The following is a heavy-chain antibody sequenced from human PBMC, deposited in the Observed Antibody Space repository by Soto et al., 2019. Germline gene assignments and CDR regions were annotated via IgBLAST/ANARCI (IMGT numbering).Heavy chain of an antibody. V-gene: IGHV3-23*01. J-gene: IGHJ3*02. CDR3: AHPRGYGVFDAYDI. CDR2: ISGSGGDT. Sequence: EVQLLESGGGLVQSGGSLRLSCVASGFTFSTYAMSWVRQAPGKGLEWISAISGSGGDTYYAGSVKGRFTISRDNSINLLYLQMNSLTTEDTALYFCAHPRGYGVFDAYDIWGQGAMVTVSS. CDR1: GFTFSTYA. D-gene: IGHD4-17*01.